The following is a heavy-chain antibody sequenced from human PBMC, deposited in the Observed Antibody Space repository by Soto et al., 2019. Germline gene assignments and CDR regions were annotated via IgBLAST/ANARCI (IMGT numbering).Heavy chain of an antibody. V-gene: IGHV4-39*01. CDR3: ARPNLYSSSRYQHWFDP. CDR2: IYYSGST. D-gene: IGHD6-13*01. CDR1: GGSISSSSYY. Sequence: SETLSLTCTVSGGSISSSSYYWGWIRQPPGKGLEWIGSIYYSGSTYYNPSLKSRVTISVDTSKNQFSLKLSSVTAADTAVYYCARPNLYSSSRYQHWFDPWGQGTLVTVS. J-gene: IGHJ5*02.